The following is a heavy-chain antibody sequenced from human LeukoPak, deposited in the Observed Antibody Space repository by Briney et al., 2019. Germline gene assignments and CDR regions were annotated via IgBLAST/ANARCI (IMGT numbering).Heavy chain of an antibody. J-gene: IGHJ4*02. V-gene: IGHV4-30-2*01. D-gene: IGHD1-20*01. Sequence: PSETLSLTCTVSGGSISSGGYYWSWIRQPPGKGLEWIGYIYHSGSTYYNPSLKSRVTISVDRSKNQFSLKLSSVTAADTAVYYCARGYNWNFDYWGQGTLVTVSS. CDR3: ARGYNWNFDY. CDR1: GGSISSGGYY. CDR2: IYHSGST.